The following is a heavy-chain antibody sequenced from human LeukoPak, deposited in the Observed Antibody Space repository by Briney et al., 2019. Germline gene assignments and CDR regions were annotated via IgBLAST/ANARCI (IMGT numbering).Heavy chain of an antibody. CDR3: ARERYGDHGMVHFDY. V-gene: IGHV4-39*02. CDR1: GGSISSSGYY. D-gene: IGHD4-17*01. Sequence: SETLSLTCTVSGGSISSSGYYWGWIRQPPGKGLEWIGSIYYSGSTYYNPSLKSRVTISVGTSKNQFSLKLSSVTAADTAVYYCARERYGDHGMVHFDYWGQGTLVTVSS. J-gene: IGHJ4*02. CDR2: IYYSGST.